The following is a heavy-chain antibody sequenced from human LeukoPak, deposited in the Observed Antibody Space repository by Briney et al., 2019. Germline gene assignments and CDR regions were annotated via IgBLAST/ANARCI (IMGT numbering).Heavy chain of an antibody. V-gene: IGHV4-39*01. J-gene: IGHJ5*02. Sequence: SETLSLTCTVSGGSISSSSYYWGWIRQPPGKGLEWIGSIYYSGSTYNNPSLKSRVTISVDTSKNQFSLKLSSVTAADTAVYYCARQYHSSSWYEESPPNWFDPWGQGTLVTVSS. CDR1: GGSISSSSYY. D-gene: IGHD6-13*01. CDR2: IYYSGST. CDR3: ARQYHSSSWYEESPPNWFDP.